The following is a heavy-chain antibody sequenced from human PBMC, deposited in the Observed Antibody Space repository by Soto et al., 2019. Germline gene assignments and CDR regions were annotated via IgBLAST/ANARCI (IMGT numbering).Heavy chain of an antibody. CDR3: ARDPLAARFSVYGMDV. J-gene: IGHJ6*02. V-gene: IGHV6-1*01. Sequence: SQTLSLTCAISGDSVSSNSAAWNRIRQSPSRGLEWLGRTYYRSKWYNDYAVSVKSRITINPDTSKNQFSLQLNSVTPEDTAVYYCARDPLAARFSVYGMDVWGQGTTVTVSS. CDR2: TYYRSKWYN. CDR1: GDSVSSNSAA. D-gene: IGHD6-6*01.